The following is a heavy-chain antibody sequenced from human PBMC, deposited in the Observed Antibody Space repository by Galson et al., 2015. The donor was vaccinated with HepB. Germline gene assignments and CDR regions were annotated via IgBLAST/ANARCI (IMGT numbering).Heavy chain of an antibody. J-gene: IGHJ4*02. CDR3: AKVGAGALSIAARPTDY. Sequence: LRLSCAASGFTFSTYAMHWVRQAPGKGLEWVAFISYDGSSEYYADSVKGRFTISRDNSKNTLDLHMNSLRAEDTAVYYCAKVGAGALSIAARPTDYWGQGTLVTVSS. D-gene: IGHD6-6*01. CDR2: ISYDGSSE. CDR1: GFTFSTYA. V-gene: IGHV3-30-3*01.